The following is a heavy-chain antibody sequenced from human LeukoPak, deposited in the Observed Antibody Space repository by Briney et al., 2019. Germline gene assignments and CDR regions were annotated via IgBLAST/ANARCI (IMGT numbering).Heavy chain of an antibody. V-gene: IGHV4-59*01. CDR1: GGSISSYY. CDR2: IYYSGST. Sequence: KPSETLSLTCTVSGGSISSYYWSWIRQPPGKGLEWIGYIYYSGSTNYNPSLKSRVTTSVDTSKNQFSLKLSSVTAADTAVYYCASRSTSWSYFDYWGQGTLVTVSS. J-gene: IGHJ4*02. D-gene: IGHD2-2*01. CDR3: ASRSTSWSYFDY.